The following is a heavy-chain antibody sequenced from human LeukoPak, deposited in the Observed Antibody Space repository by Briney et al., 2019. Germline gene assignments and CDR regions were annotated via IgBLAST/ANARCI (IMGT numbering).Heavy chain of an antibody. D-gene: IGHD3-22*01. V-gene: IGHV1-8*01. J-gene: IGHJ4*02. CDR3: ARGSYYDSSGTFDY. CDR2: MNPNSGNT. CDR1: GYTFTNYD. Sequence: ASVTVSYTASGYTFTNYDINWVRQATGQGLEWMGWMNPNSGNTGYAQKFQGTVTITRNTSIRTAYMELSRLRSEDTAVYYCARGSYYDSSGTFDYWGQGTLVTVSS.